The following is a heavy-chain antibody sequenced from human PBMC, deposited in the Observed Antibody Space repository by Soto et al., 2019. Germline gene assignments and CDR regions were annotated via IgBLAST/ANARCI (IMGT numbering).Heavy chain of an antibody. J-gene: IGHJ4*02. CDR1: GFTLNDYY. D-gene: IGHD2-15*01. CDR2: ISSSGSTI. V-gene: IGHV3-11*01. Sequence: QVPLVESGGGLVKPGGSLRLSCVASGFTLNDYYVSWIRQAPGKGLEWISYISSSGSTIYYADSVKGRFTVSREHDNNSVILQMNSLRVEDTAMYFCARAGYPKNGGIDFWGQGTLVTVSS. CDR3: ARAGYPKNGGIDF.